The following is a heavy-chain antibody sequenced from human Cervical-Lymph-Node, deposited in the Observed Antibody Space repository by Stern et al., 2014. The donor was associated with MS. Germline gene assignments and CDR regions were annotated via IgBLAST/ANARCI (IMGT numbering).Heavy chain of an antibody. J-gene: IGHJ4*02. V-gene: IGHV5-51*01. CDR2: IFPGGSDI. CDR1: GYTFTSYW. CDR3: ARQRYFDY. Sequence: EVQLVQSGPEVKRPGESLKISCPASGYTFTSYWIGWVRQMPGKGLEWIAIIFPGGSDIKSSPSFQGQVTSSADKSSSTAYLQWNNLKASDTAIYYCARQRYFDYWGQGTLVTVSS.